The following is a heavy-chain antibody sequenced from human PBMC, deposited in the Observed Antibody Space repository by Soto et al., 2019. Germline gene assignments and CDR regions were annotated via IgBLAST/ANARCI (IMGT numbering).Heavy chain of an antibody. CDR1: GFSLSTSGMC. CDR3: ARIAPYYYDSRGYSSEGMDV. Sequence: SGPTLVNPTHPRTVTCTFSGFSLSTSGMCVSWIRQPPGKSLEWLALIDWDDDKYYSTSLKTRLTISKDTPKNQVVLTMTNMHPVDTAAYYSARIAPYYYDSRGYSSEGMDVWGKGTPVTVSS. J-gene: IGHJ6*04. V-gene: IGHV2-70*01. CDR2: IDWDDDK. D-gene: IGHD3-22*01.